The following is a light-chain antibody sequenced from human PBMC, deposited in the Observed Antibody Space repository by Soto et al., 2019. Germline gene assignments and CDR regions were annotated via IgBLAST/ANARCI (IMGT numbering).Light chain of an antibody. CDR3: SSYTSSNTLL. J-gene: IGLJ2*01. CDR2: DVS. Sequence: QSALTQPASVSGSPGQSITISCTGTSSDVGAYNYVTWYQQHPGKAPKPMIFDVSNRPSEISNRFSGSKSGNTASLTISGLQAEDEADYYCSSYTSSNTLLFGGGTQLTVL. CDR1: SSDVGAYNY. V-gene: IGLV2-14*03.